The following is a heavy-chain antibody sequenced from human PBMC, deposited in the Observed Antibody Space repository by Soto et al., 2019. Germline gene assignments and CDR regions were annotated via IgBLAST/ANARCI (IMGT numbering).Heavy chain of an antibody. CDR2: IYYSGST. J-gene: IGHJ5*02. Sequence: QVQLQESGPGLVKPSETLSLTCTVSGGSISSYYWSWIRQPPGKGLEWIGYIYYSGSTNYNPSLRSRVTSSVDTSKNQFSLNLSSVTAADTAVYYCARAKAPLYSSSWYWFDPWGQGTLVTVSS. V-gene: IGHV4-59*08. CDR3: ARAKAPLYSSSWYWFDP. D-gene: IGHD6-13*01. CDR1: GGSISSYY.